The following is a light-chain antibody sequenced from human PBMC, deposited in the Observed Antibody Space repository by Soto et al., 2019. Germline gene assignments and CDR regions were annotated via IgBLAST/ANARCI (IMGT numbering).Light chain of an antibody. V-gene: IGKV3-20*01. Sequence: ETVLTQSPGTLSLSPGERATLSCRASQTVSNSYLAWYQHKAGQAPRLLISGVSSRATGIPDRFSGSGSGTDFTLTISRLEPEDFGVYHCQQYDGSPQTFGQGTKVDIK. J-gene: IGKJ1*01. CDR1: QTVSNSY. CDR2: GVS. CDR3: QQYDGSPQT.